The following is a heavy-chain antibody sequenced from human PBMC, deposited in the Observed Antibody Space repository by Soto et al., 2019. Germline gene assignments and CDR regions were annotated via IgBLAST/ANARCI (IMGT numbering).Heavy chain of an antibody. J-gene: IGHJ4*02. Sequence: GGSLRLSCAASGFTFSSYSMNWVRQAPGKGLEWVSYISSSSSTIYYADSVKGRFTISRDNAKNSLYLQMNSLRAEDTAVYYCARNPPRTDDYIWGSYRLIEYYFDYWGQGTLVTVSS. CDR2: ISSSSSTI. CDR1: GFTFSSYS. CDR3: ARNPPRTDDYIWGSYRLIEYYFDY. D-gene: IGHD3-16*02. V-gene: IGHV3-48*01.